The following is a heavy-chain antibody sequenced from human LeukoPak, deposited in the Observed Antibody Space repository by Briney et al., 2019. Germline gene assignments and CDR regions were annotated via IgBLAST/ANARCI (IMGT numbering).Heavy chain of an antibody. D-gene: IGHD2-2*01. CDR3: ARTGVVPAAMRFDY. V-gene: IGHV4-39*07. CDR1: GGSVSSGSYY. Sequence: PSETLSLTCTVSGGSVSSGSYYWSWIRQPPGKGLEWIGEINHSGSTNYNPSLKSRVTISVDTSKNQFSLKLSSVTAADTAVYYCARTGVVPAAMRFDYWGQGTLVTVSS. CDR2: INHSGST. J-gene: IGHJ4*02.